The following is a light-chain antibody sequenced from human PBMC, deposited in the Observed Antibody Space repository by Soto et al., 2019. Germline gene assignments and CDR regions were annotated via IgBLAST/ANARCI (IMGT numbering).Light chain of an antibody. CDR3: MQGTHWPIT. J-gene: IGKJ5*01. Sequence: DVGVTQTTLSLPVTLGQPASISCRSNQSLVHSDGIAYFSWFQQRPGRSPRRLIYKVSNRDSGVPARFSGSGSGTDFALKISRVEAEDVGVYYCMQGTHWPITFGQGTRLE. V-gene: IGKV2-30*02. CDR1: QSLVHSDGIAY. CDR2: KVS.